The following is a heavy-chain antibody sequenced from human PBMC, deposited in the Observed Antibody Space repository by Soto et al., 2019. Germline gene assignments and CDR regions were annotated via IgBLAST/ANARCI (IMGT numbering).Heavy chain of an antibody. V-gene: IGHV4-61*01. CDR3: ARDRDGYPKRRFDY. CDR2: IYYSGST. Sequence: SETLSLTCTVSGGSVSSGSYYWSWIRQPPGKGLEWIGYIYYSGSTNYNPSLKSRVTISVDTSKNQFSLKLSSVTAADTAVYYCARDRDGYPKRRFDYWGQGTLVTVLL. J-gene: IGHJ4*02. CDR1: GGSVSSGSYY. D-gene: IGHD5-12*01.